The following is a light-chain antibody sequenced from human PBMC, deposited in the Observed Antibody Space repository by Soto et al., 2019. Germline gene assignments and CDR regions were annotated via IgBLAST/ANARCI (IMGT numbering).Light chain of an antibody. CDR3: SSYRTISTLV. CDR2: EVN. CDR1: STDIGGYRY. V-gene: IGLV2-14*01. Sequence: QSVLTQPASVSVSPGQSITISCTGTSTDIGGYRYVSWYQQHPGKVPKLIIYEVNNRPSGVSDRFSGSKSDNTASLTISGLQAEDEADYYCSSYRTISTLVFGGGTKVTVL. J-gene: IGLJ3*02.